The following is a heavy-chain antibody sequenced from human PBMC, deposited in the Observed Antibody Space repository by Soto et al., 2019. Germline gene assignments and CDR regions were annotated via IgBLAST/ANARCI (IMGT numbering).Heavy chain of an antibody. J-gene: IGHJ4*02. D-gene: IGHD6-6*01. CDR1: GGSIRDYF. Sequence: SETLSLTCTVSGGSIRDYFWTWIRQPPGKGLEWIGYIYYSGRTNYNPSLKSRVSISVDTSKNHFSLQLRSVTAADTAVYYCAKDPIAARPYYFDYWGQGTLVTVSS. CDR2: IYYSGRT. CDR3: AKDPIAARPYYFDY. V-gene: IGHV4-59*01.